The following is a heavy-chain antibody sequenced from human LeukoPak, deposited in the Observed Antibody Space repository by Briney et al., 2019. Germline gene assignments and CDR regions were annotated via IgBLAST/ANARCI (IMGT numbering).Heavy chain of an antibody. Sequence: KPSETLSLTCTVSGGSISSYYWSWIRQPPGKGLEWIGYIYYSGSTNYNPSLKSRVTISVDTSKNQFSLKLSSVTAADTAVYYCAKHDYYDSSGYPYLDYWGQGTLVTVSS. D-gene: IGHD3-22*01. CDR1: GGSISSYY. J-gene: IGHJ4*02. V-gene: IGHV4-59*01. CDR3: AKHDYYDSSGYPYLDY. CDR2: IYYSGST.